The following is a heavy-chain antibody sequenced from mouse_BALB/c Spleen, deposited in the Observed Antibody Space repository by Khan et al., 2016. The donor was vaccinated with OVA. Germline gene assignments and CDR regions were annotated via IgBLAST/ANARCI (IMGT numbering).Heavy chain of an antibody. D-gene: IGHD2-4*01. V-gene: IGHV14-3*02. CDR3: ARDYGEVFAY. Sequence: EVQLVESGAELVKPGASVKLSCTASGFNIKDTYMHWVKQRPEQGLEWIGRIDPSNGNTKYDPKFQGKATITADTSSNTAYLQLSSLTSEDTAVYYCARDYGEVFAYGGQGTLVTVSA. CDR2: IDPSNGNT. J-gene: IGHJ3*01. CDR1: GFNIKDTY.